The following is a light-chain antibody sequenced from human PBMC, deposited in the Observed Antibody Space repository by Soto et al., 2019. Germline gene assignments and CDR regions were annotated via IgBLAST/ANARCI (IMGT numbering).Light chain of an antibody. CDR2: DAS. Sequence: EIVLTQSPATLSLSPGERATLSCGASQSVSSYLAWYQQKPGQAPRLLIYDASNRATGIPARFSGSGSGTDFTLTISSLEPEDFAVYYCQHRSSWPLTFGGGTKVDI. CDR1: QSVSSY. V-gene: IGKV3-11*01. CDR3: QHRSSWPLT. J-gene: IGKJ4*01.